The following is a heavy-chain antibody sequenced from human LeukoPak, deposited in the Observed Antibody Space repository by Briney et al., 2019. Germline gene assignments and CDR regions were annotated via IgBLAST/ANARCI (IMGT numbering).Heavy chain of an antibody. CDR3: AREDKPSYYFDY. J-gene: IGHJ4*02. Sequence: GGSLRLSCAASGFTFSDYYMSWIRQAPGKGLEWVSYISSSGSTIYHADSVKGRFTISRDNAKNSLYLQMNSLRAEDTAVYYCAREDKPSYYFDYWGQGTLVTVSS. D-gene: IGHD2-15*01. CDR1: GFTFSDYY. CDR2: ISSSGSTI. V-gene: IGHV3-11*01.